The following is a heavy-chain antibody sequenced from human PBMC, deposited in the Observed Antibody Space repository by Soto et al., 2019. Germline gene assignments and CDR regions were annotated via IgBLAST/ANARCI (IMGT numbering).Heavy chain of an antibody. D-gene: IGHD3-10*01. CDR3: AGDGGFGYGMDV. CDR1: GFPFSNYN. J-gene: IGHJ6*02. V-gene: IGHV3-48*02. CDR2: ISHSSRTI. Sequence: GGSLRLSCAASGFPFSNYNMDWVRQAPGKGLEWVAYISHSSRTIYYADSVKGRFTISRDNAKNSLYLQMNSLRDEDTAVYYCAGDGGFGYGMDVWGQGTTVTVSS.